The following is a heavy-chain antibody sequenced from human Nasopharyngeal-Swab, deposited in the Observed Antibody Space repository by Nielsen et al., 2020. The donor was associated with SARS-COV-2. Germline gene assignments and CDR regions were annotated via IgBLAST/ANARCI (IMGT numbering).Heavy chain of an antibody. V-gene: IGHV3-48*01. CDR1: GFTFSSYS. Sequence: GSLKISCAASGFTFSSYSMNWVRQAPGKGLEWVSYISSSSSTIYYADSVKGRFTISRDNAKNSLYLQINSLRAEDTAVYYCAREHYYDSSGYYLLYYYYYMDVWGKGTTVTVSS. D-gene: IGHD3-22*01. J-gene: IGHJ6*03. CDR3: AREHYYDSSGYYLLYYYYYMDV. CDR2: ISSSSSTI.